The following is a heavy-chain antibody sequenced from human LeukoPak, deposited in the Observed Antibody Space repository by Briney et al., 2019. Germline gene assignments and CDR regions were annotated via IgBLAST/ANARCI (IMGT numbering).Heavy chain of an antibody. D-gene: IGHD3-16*01. J-gene: IGHJ4*02. CDR3: ARKLGTKYFDY. CDR1: GGSISSGDYY. Sequence: SETLSLTCTVSGGSISSGDYYWSWIRQPPGKGLEWIGYIYNTGSTYYSPSLKSRLSLSLDTSKNQFSLKLSSVIAADTAVYYCARKLGTKYFDYWGQGTLVTVSS. V-gene: IGHV4-30-4*01. CDR2: IYNTGST.